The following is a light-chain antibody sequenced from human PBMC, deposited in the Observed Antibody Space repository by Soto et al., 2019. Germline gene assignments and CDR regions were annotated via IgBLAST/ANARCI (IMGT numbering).Light chain of an antibody. V-gene: IGLV2-14*01. Sequence: ALTQPAAGSGSPGQSITISCTKTSSDVGGYNYVSWYQQHPGKAPKLMIYDVSNRPSGVSNRFSGSKSGNTASLTISGLQAEDEADYYCSSYTSSSTPLYVFGTGTKVTVL. J-gene: IGLJ1*01. CDR2: DVS. CDR3: SSYTSSSTPLYV. CDR1: SSDVGGYNY.